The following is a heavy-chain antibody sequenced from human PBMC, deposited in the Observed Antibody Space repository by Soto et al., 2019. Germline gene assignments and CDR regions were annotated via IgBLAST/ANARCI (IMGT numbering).Heavy chain of an antibody. D-gene: IGHD4-17*01. V-gene: IGHV3-74*01. J-gene: IGHJ4*02. CDR2: INSDGSRT. CDR3: ARETYGGFYFDY. CDR1: GFTFTDYW. Sequence: GGSLRLSCAASGFTFTDYWTHWVRQAPGKGLVWVSRINSDGSRTSYADSVTGRFTISRDNAKNTLYLQMNSLRVEDTALYYCARETYGGFYFDYWGQGTLVTVSS.